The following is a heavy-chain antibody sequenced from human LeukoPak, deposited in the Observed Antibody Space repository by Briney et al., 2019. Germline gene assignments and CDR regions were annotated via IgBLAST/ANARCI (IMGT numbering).Heavy chain of an antibody. J-gene: IGHJ6*03. CDR3: ARRRYSSSEKDYYYYYYMDV. CDR2: IYCSGST. V-gene: IGHV4-39*07. Sequence: KPSETLSLTCTVSGDSISSSSYSWGWIRQPPGKGLVWFGSIYCSGSTYYNPSLKSRVTISVDTSKNQFSLKLSSVTAADTAVYYCARRRYSSSEKDYYYYYYMDVWGKGTTVTVSS. D-gene: IGHD6-6*01. CDR1: GDSISSSSYS.